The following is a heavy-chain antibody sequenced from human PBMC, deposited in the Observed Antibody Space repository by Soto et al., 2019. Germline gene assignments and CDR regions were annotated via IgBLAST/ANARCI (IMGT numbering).Heavy chain of an antibody. Sequence: GGSLRLSCAASGFTFSSYGMHWVRQAPGKGLEWVAVIWYDGSNKYYADSVKGRFTISRDNSKNTLYLQMNSLRAEDTAVYYCARGFEEGSGRGPLLYYYYGMDVWGQGTTVTVSS. D-gene: IGHD6-19*01. CDR3: ARGFEEGSGRGPLLYYYYGMDV. V-gene: IGHV3-33*01. CDR1: GFTFSSYG. J-gene: IGHJ6*02. CDR2: IWYDGSNK.